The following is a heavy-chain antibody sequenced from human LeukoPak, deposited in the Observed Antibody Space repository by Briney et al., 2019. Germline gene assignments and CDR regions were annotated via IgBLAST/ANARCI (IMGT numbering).Heavy chain of an antibody. CDR3: CSGRWTFDY. CDR1: GYSFTSYW. D-gene: IGHD3-10*02. V-gene: IGHV5-10-1*01. CDR2: IDPSDSYT. Sequence: GESLKISCKGSGYSFTSYWISWVRRMPGKGLEWMGRIDPSDSYTNYSPSFQGHVTISADKSISTAYLQWSSLKASDTAMYYCCSGRWTFDYWGQGTLVTVSS. J-gene: IGHJ4*02.